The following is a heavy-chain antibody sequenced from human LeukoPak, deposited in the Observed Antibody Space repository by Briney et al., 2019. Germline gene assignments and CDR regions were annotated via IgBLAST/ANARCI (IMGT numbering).Heavy chain of an antibody. CDR3: ARADTSLDGNPLDYYYMDV. V-gene: IGHV4-61*02. D-gene: IGHD1-14*01. J-gene: IGHJ6*03. CDR1: GGSISSGSYY. Sequence: SETLSLTCTLSGGSISSGSYYWSWIRQPAGKGLEWIGRIYTSGSTNYNPSLKSRVTISVDTSKNQFSLKLSSVTAADTAVYYCARADTSLDGNPLDYYYMDVWGKGTTVTVSS. CDR2: IYTSGST.